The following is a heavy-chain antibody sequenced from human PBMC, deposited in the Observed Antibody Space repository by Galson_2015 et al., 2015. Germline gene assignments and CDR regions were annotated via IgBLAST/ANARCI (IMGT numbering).Heavy chain of an antibody. Sequence: SETLSLTCTVSGGSISSSSYYWGWIRQPPGKGLEWIGRIYYSGSTYYNPSLKSRVTISVDTSKNQFSLKLSSVTAADTAVYYCARHHSDGVIVVVPAALDYWGQGTLVTVSS. D-gene: IGHD2-2*01. CDR2: IYYSGST. CDR1: GGSISSSSYY. J-gene: IGHJ4*02. CDR3: ARHHSDGVIVVVPAALDY. V-gene: IGHV4-39*01.